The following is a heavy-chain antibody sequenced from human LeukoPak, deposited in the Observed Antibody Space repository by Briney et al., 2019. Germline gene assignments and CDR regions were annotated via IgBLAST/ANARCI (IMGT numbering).Heavy chain of an antibody. J-gene: IGHJ6*02. V-gene: IGHV3-7*04. CDR3: ARDRISANRGYAMDV. CDR1: GFTFSSYW. Sequence: GGSLRLSCEVSGFTFSSYWMTWVRQAPGKGLEWVANINEDGTKKYYVDSVKGRFTISRGNAENSLYLQMNSLRAEDTALYYCARDRISANRGYAMDVWGRGAAVTVSS. D-gene: IGHD3-3*02. CDR2: INEDGTKK.